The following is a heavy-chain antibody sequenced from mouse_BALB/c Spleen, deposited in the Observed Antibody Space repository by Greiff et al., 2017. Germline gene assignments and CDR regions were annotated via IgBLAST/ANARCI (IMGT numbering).Heavy chain of an antibody. V-gene: IGHV5-6*01. CDR3: ARHPHYYGSSYVYAMDY. Sequence: EVMLVESGGDLVKPGGSLKLSCAASGFTFSSYGMSWVRQTPDKRLEWVATISSGGSYTYYPDSVKGRFTISRDNAKNTLYLQMSSLKSEDTAMYYCARHPHYYGSSYVYAMDYWGQGTSVTVSS. J-gene: IGHJ4*01. CDR1: GFTFSSYG. CDR2: ISSGGSYT. D-gene: IGHD1-1*01.